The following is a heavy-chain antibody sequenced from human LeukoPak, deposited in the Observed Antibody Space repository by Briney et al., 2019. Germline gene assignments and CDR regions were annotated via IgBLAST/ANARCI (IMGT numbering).Heavy chain of an antibody. CDR3: ARGLRGAMGYFDL. CDR2: IYYSGST. D-gene: IGHD3-10*01. Sequence: PSETLSLTCTVSGGSISSYYWSWIRQPPGKGLEWIGYIYYSGSTNYNPSLKSRVTISVDKSKNQFSLNLTSVNAADTAVYYCARGLRGAMGYFDLWGRGTLLTVSS. CDR1: GGSISSYY. V-gene: IGHV4-59*08. J-gene: IGHJ2*01.